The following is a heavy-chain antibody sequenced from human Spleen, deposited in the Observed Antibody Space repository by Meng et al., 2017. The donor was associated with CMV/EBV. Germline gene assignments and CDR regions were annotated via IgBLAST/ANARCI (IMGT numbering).Heavy chain of an antibody. J-gene: IGHJ4*02. D-gene: IGHD1-26*01. Sequence: QLHESGPGLGKPSETLSLTCTVSGGSISSYYWSWIRQPAGKGLEWIGRIYTSGSTNYNPSLKSRVTMSVDTSKNQFSLKLSSVTAADTAVYYCASETGRVGATNYFDYWGQGTLVTVSS. V-gene: IGHV4-4*07. CDR2: IYTSGST. CDR3: ASETGRVGATNYFDY. CDR1: GGSISSYY.